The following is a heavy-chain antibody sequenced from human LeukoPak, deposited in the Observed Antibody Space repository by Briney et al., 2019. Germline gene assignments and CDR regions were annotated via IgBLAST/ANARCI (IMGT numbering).Heavy chain of an antibody. J-gene: IGHJ4*02. CDR3: ARVSRATVTKSPYFDY. D-gene: IGHD4-17*01. V-gene: IGHV1-24*01. Sequence: ASVKVSCKVSGYTLTELSMHWVRQAPGKGLEWMGGFDPEDGETIYAQKFQGRVTMTRDTSISTAYMELSRLRSDDTAVYYCARVSRATVTKSPYFDYWGQGTLVTVSS. CDR1: GYTLTELS. CDR2: FDPEDGET.